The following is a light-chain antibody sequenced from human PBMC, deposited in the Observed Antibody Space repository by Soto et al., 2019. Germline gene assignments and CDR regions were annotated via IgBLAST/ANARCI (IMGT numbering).Light chain of an antibody. CDR2: SAS. CDR3: QQNFSPFVT. J-gene: IGKJ4*01. Sequence: DIQMTQSPSSMSASVGDEVTITCHTSLGIGTYLNWYQLKPGKAPKLLIYSASNLQPGVPSRFSGSGYGTDFTLTLSGLQHEDSATYYCQQNFSPFVTFGAGTKVEV. CDR1: LGIGTY. V-gene: IGKV1-39*01.